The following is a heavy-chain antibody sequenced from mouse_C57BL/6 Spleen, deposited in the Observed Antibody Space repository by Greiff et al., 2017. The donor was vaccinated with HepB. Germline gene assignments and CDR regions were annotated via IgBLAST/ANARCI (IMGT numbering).Heavy chain of an antibody. V-gene: IGHV1-54*01. J-gene: IGHJ4*01. CDR3: ARCPDYYAMDY. Sequence: VQLQESGAELVRPGTSVKVSCKASGYAFTNYLIEWVKQRPGQGLEWIGVINPGSGGTNYNKKFKGKATLTADKSSSTAYMQLSSLTSEDSAVYFCARCPDYYAMDYWGQGTSVTVSS. CDR2: INPGSGGT. CDR1: GYAFTNYL.